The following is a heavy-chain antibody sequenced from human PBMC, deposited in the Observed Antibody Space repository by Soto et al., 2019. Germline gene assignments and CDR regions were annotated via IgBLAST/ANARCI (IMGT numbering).Heavy chain of an antibody. D-gene: IGHD2-15*01. Sequence: ASVKVSCKASGGTSSSYAISWVRQAPGQGREWMGGIIPIFGTADYAQKFQGRVTITADESTSTAYMELSSLRSEDTAVYYCARRAYCSGGSCYNNWFDPWGQGXLVTVHS. CDR3: ARRAYCSGGSCYNNWFDP. V-gene: IGHV1-69*13. CDR2: IIPIFGTA. CDR1: GGTSSSYA. J-gene: IGHJ5*02.